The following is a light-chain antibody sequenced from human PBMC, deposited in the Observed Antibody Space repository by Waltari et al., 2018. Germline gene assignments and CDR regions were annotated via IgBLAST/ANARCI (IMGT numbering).Light chain of an antibody. J-gene: IGLJ3*02. CDR2: AVT. Sequence: QSALTQPASVSGSPGQSITISCSGTSSDVGGYKYVSWYQQHPGKAPQLMIYAVTNRPSGVSNRFYGSKSGNTASLTISGLQAEDEADYYCSSYTSSGTVVFGGGTKLTVL. CDR3: SSYTSSGTVV. CDR1: SSDVGGYKY. V-gene: IGLV2-14*01.